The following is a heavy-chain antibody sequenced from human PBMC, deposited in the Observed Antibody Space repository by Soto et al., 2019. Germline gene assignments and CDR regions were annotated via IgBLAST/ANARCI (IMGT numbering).Heavy chain of an antibody. Sequence: SLRLSCAASGFTFSSYEMNWVRQAPGKGLEWVSYISSSGSTIYYADSVKGRFTISRDNAKDSLYLQMNSLRAEDTAVYYCARRWFTTSGYYYGMDVWGQGTTVTVSS. D-gene: IGHD3-10*01. CDR1: GFTFSSYE. CDR3: ARRWFTTSGYYYGMDV. J-gene: IGHJ6*02. V-gene: IGHV3-48*03. CDR2: ISSSGSTI.